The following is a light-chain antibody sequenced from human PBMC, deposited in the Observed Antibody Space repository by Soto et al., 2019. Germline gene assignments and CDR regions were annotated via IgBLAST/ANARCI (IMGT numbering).Light chain of an antibody. CDR1: QSVSSSY. CDR2: GAS. J-gene: IGKJ5*01. Sequence: EIVLTQSPGTLSLSPGERATLSCRASQSVSSSYLAWYQQKPGQAPRLLIYGASSRATGIPDRFSGSGSGTEFNLTISRLEPEDFAVYYCQQYGSLITFGQGTRLEIK. CDR3: QQYGSLIT. V-gene: IGKV3-20*01.